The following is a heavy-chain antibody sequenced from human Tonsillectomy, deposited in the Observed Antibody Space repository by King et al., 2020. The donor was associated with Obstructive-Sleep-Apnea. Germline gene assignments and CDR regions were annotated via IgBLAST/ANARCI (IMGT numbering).Heavy chain of an antibody. D-gene: IGHD3-10*01. V-gene: IGHV3-30*18. Sequence: VQLVESGGGVVQPGRSLRLSCAASGFIFSSYGMHWVRQAPGKGLEWGAVISYDGSNKYYADSVKGRFTISRDNSKNTLYLQMNSLRAEETAVYYCAKVGGLGSYYRYYFDYRGQGTLVTVSS. J-gene: IGHJ4*02. CDR3: AKVGGLGSYYRYYFDY. CDR1: GFIFSSYG. CDR2: ISYDGSNK.